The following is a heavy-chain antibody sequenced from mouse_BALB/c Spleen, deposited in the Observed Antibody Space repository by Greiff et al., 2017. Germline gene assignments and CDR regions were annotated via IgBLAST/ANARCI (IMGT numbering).Heavy chain of an antibody. Sequence: VQLQQSGPELVRPGVSVKIPCKASGYAFTDYNMDWVKQSHGKSLEWIGDINPNNGGTIYNQKFKGKATLTVDKSSSTAYMELRSLTSEDTAVYYCARGGYYGYDGGFAYWGQGTLVTVSA. V-gene: IGHV1-18*01. CDR1: GYAFTDYN. CDR3: ARGGYYGYDGGFAY. J-gene: IGHJ3*01. D-gene: IGHD2-2*01. CDR2: INPNNGGT.